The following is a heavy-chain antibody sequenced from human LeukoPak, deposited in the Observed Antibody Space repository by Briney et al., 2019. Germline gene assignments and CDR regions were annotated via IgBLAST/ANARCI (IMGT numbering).Heavy chain of an antibody. J-gene: IGHJ4*02. V-gene: IGHV4-34*01. Sequence: SETLSLTCAVYGGSFSGYYWSWIRQPPGKGLEWIGEINHSGSTNYSPSLKSRVTMSVDTSKNQFSLKLTSVTAADTAVYYCARYYYDTSGYYHDYWGQGTLVTVSS. D-gene: IGHD3-22*01. CDR3: ARYYYDTSGYYHDY. CDR1: GGSFSGYY. CDR2: INHSGST.